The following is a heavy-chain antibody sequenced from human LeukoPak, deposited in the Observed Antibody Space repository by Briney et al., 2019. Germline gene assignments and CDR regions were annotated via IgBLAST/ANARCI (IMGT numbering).Heavy chain of an antibody. CDR3: ARSWSGSLDY. V-gene: IGHV6-1*01. CDR2: TYYRAKWYN. Sequence: SQTLSLTCAISGDSVSSKSAAWNWISQSPSRGLKWLGRTYYRAKWYNDYALSVKSRIIINPDTSNQFSLQLNSVTPDDTAVYYCARSWSGSLDYWGQGTLVTVSS. CDR1: GDSVSSKSAA. J-gene: IGHJ4*02. D-gene: IGHD1-26*01.